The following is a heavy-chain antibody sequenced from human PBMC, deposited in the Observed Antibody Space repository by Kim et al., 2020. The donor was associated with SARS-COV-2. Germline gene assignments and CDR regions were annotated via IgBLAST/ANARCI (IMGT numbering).Heavy chain of an antibody. CDR2: IYSGGST. D-gene: IGHD1-26*01. CDR1: VFTVSSNY. V-gene: IGHV3-53*01. J-gene: IGHJ4*02. CDR3: ARERSGSSWGEVDY. Sequence: GGSLRLSCAASVFTVSSNYMSWVRQAPGKGLEWVSVIYSGGSTYYADSVKGRFTISRDNSKNTLYLQMNSLRAEDTAVYYCARERSGSSWGEVDYWGQGTLVTVSS.